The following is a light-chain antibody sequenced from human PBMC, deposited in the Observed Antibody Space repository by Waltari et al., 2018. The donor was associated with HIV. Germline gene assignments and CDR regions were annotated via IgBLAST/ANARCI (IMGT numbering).Light chain of an antibody. CDR2: DVS. Sequence: QSALTHPRSVSGSPGQSVTISCTGTSSDVGGYNYVSWYQQHPGKAPKLMIYDVSKRPSGVPDRFSGSKSGNTASLTISGLQAEDEADYYCCSYAGSYTLGGGTKLTVL. V-gene: IGLV2-11*01. J-gene: IGLJ2*01. CDR3: CSYAGSYT. CDR1: SSDVGGYNY.